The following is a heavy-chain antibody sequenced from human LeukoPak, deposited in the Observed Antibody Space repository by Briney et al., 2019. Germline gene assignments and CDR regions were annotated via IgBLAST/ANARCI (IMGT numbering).Heavy chain of an antibody. CDR3: ARESYYDSSGYSHDAFDI. D-gene: IGHD3-22*01. Sequence: SETLSLTCTVSGGSISSSSYYWAWIRQPPGKGLEWIGSIYYSGNAYYKSSLKSRVTIAVDTSKNQFSLKLNSVTAADTAVYYCARESYYDSSGYSHDAFDIWGQGTMVTVSS. J-gene: IGHJ3*02. CDR2: IYYSGNA. V-gene: IGHV4-39*07. CDR1: GGSISSSSYY.